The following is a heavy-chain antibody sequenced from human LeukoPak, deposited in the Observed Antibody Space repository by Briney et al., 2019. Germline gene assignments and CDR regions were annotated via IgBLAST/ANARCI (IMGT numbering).Heavy chain of an antibody. J-gene: IGHJ5*02. D-gene: IGHD2-2*01. CDR1: GFTFRNYW. CDR3: ARDTGIVVVPAAAYNWFDP. Sequence: GGSLRLSCKVSGFTFRNYWMTWVRQVPGKGLEWLANIKQDGSEKNYANSVKGRFTISRDNANNSLFLHMNSLRAEDTAVYYCARDTGIVVVPAAAYNWFDPWGQGTLVTVSS. CDR2: IKQDGSEK. V-gene: IGHV3-7*01.